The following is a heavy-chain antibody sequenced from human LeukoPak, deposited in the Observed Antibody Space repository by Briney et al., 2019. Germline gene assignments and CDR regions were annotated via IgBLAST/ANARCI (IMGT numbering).Heavy chain of an antibody. V-gene: IGHV1-2*02. CDR2: ISPNSGGT. CDR3: ARASYYYDSSGYPGYYFDY. J-gene: IGHJ4*02. Sequence: GASVKVSCKASGYTFIGYYMHWVRQAPGQGLEWMGWISPNSGGTNYAQKFQGRVTMTRDTSISTAYMELSRLRSDDTAVYYCARASYYYDSSGYPGYYFDYWGQGTLVTVSS. CDR1: GYTFIGYY. D-gene: IGHD3-22*01.